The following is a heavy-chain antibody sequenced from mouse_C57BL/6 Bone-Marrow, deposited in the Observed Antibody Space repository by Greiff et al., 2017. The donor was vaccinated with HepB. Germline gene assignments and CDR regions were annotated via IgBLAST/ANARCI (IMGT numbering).Heavy chain of an antibody. CDR2: IHPNSGST. Sequence: QVQLQQPGAELVKPGASVKLSCKASGYTFTSYWMHWVKQRPGQGLEWIGMIHPNSGSTNYNEKFKSKATLTVDKSSSTAYMQLSSLTSEDSAVYYCARKLAGYFDVWGTGTTVTVSS. V-gene: IGHV1-64*01. CDR3: ARKLAGYFDV. D-gene: IGHD2-12*01. J-gene: IGHJ1*03. CDR1: GYTFTSYW.